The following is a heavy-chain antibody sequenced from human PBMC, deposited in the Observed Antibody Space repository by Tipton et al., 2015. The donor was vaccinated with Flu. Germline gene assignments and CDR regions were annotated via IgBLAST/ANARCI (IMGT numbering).Heavy chain of an antibody. V-gene: IGHV4-4*07. CDR1: GGSLSSYF. D-gene: IGHD2-15*01. CDR3: ARNGSYLHYYFDL. Sequence: TLSLTCTVSGGSLSSYFWSWIRQPAGKGLEWIGRIYPSGNTNYNPSLQSRVTMSVDTSRIQFSLSLTSVTAAEAAISYCARNGSYLHYYFDLWGRGTLVSFSS. J-gene: IGHJ2*01. CDR2: IYPSGNT.